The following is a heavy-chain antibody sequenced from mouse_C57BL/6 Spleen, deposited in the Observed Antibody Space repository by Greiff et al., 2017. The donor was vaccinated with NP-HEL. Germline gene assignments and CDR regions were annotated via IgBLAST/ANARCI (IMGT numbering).Heavy chain of an antibody. CDR1: GFTFSSYA. Sequence: EVQRVESGGGLVKPGGSLKLSCAASGFTFSSYAMSWVRQTPEKRLEWVATISDGGSYTYYPDNVKGRFTISRDNAKNNLYLQMSHLKSEDTAMYYCARDSDGYYVAWYFDVWGTGTTVTVSS. V-gene: IGHV5-4*01. J-gene: IGHJ1*03. CDR2: ISDGGSYT. D-gene: IGHD2-3*01. CDR3: ARDSDGYYVAWYFDV.